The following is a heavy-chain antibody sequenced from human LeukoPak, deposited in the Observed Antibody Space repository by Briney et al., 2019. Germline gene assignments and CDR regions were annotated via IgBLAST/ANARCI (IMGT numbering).Heavy chain of an antibody. CDR1: GYTFSSYY. CDR2: INPNSGGT. CDR3: ARDLLYPGWYYMDV. V-gene: IGHV1-2*02. J-gene: IGHJ6*03. D-gene: IGHD2-2*02. Sequence: ASVKVSCKASGYTFSSYYMHWVRQAPGQGLEWMGWINPNSGGTNYAQKFQGRVTMTRDTSISTAYMELSRLRSDDTAVYYCARDLLYPGWYYMDVWGKGTTVTVSS.